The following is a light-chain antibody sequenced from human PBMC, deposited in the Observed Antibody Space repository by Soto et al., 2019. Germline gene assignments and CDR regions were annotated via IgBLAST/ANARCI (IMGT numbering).Light chain of an antibody. J-gene: IGLJ3*02. CDR1: SSDVGGYNY. CDR2: DVT. Sequence: QSALTQPASVSGSPGQSITISCTGTSSDVGGYNYVSWYQQHPGKAPKLMIYDVTNRPSGVSSRFSGSKSGNTASLTISGVQAEEEADYYCSSYTTSSTWVFGGGTKLTVL. V-gene: IGLV2-14*01. CDR3: SSYTTSSTWV.